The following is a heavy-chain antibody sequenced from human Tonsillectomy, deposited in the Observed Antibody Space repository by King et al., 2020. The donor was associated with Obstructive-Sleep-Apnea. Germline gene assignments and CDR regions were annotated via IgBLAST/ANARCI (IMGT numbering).Heavy chain of an antibody. CDR1: GGTFSSYA. D-gene: IGHD2-15*01. V-gene: IGHV1-69*10. Sequence: VQLVESGAEVKKPGSSVKVSCKASGGTFSSYAISWVRQAPGQGLEWMGGIIPILGIANYAQKFQGRVTITADKSTSTAYMELSSLRSEDTAVYYCASEGGSYVVADDYYYYGMDVWGQGTTVTVSS. CDR2: IIPILGIA. CDR3: ASEGGSYVVADDYYYYGMDV. J-gene: IGHJ6*02.